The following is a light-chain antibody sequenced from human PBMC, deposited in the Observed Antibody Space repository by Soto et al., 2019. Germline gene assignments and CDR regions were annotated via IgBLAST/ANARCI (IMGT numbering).Light chain of an antibody. CDR1: QTINNR. CDR2: AAS. Sequence: DIEMTQSPSSLSASVGDRVTITCRASQTINNRLNWYQQKPGKAPSLLIYAASSLQSGVPSRFSGSGSGTDFTLTISSLQPEDFVTYYCQQSYTTPRTFGQGTKVEVK. CDR3: QQSYTTPRT. J-gene: IGKJ1*01. V-gene: IGKV1-39*01.